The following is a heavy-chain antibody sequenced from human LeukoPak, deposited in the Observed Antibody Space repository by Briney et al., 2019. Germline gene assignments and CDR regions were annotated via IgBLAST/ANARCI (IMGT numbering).Heavy chain of an antibody. J-gene: IGHJ4*02. CDR1: GFTFSSYW. CDR2: IKQDETEK. D-gene: IGHD2-2*01. Sequence: PGGSLRLSCAASGFTFSSYWMSWVRQAPGKGLEWVANIKQDETEKYYVDSVKGRFTISRDNAKNSLFLQMNSLRAEDTAVYYCAKDRRLDCSSTSCYAVFDYWGQGTLVTVSS. V-gene: IGHV3-7*01. CDR3: AKDRRLDCSSTSCYAVFDY.